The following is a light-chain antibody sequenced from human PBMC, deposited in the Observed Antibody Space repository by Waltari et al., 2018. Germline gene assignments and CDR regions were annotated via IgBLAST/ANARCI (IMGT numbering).Light chain of an antibody. CDR1: QSVSYY. V-gene: IGKV3-11*01. J-gene: IGKJ4*01. Sequence: SCMASQSVSYYLAWYQQSPGQAPRLLIYDTSHRATGIPDRFSGSGSETDFTLTISSLEPEDFAVYYCQQRRNWPLTFGGGTKVEIK. CDR2: DTS. CDR3: QQRRNWPLT.